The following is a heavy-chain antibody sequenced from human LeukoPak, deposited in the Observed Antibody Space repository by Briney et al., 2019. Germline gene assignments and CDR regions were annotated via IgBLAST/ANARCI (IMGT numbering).Heavy chain of an antibody. V-gene: IGHV1-69*02. J-gene: IGHJ3*02. CDR2: IIPILGIA. CDR1: GGTFSSYT. D-gene: IGHD4-17*01. Sequence: ASVKVSCKASGGTFSSYTISWVRQAPGQGLEWMGRIIPILGIANYAQKFQGRVTITADKSTSTAYMELSSLRSEDTAVYYCARSAYGDYPEAAFDIWGQGTMVTVSS. CDR3: ARSAYGDYPEAAFDI.